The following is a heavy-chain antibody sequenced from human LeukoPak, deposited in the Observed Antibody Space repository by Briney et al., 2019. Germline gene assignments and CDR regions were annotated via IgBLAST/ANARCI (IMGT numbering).Heavy chain of an antibody. CDR3: ARIPPVVVPAAPNWFDP. V-gene: IGHV1-18*04. CDR1: GYTFTSYG. D-gene: IGHD2-2*01. J-gene: IGHJ5*02. CDR2: ISAYNGNT. Sequence: ASVKVSCKASGYTFTSYGISWVRQAPGQGLEWMGWISAYNGNTNYAQKLQGRVTMTTDTSTSTAYKELRSLRSDDTAVYYCARIPPVVVPAAPNWFDPWGQGTLVTVSS.